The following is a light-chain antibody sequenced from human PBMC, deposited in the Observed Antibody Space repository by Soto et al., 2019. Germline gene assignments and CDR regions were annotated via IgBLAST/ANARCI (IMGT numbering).Light chain of an antibody. CDR1: HSFSSSY. Sequence: EIVLSHCLGTLSLSPGVRATLSCRSSHSFSSSYLAWYQQKPCQAPRLLXYDASNRANGVPARFSGSGSGTDFTLTIRSLEPEDFAIYYCQQRANWPLTTFGHGTRLEIK. J-gene: IGKJ5*01. V-gene: IGKV3D-20*02. CDR3: QQRANWPLTT. CDR2: DAS.